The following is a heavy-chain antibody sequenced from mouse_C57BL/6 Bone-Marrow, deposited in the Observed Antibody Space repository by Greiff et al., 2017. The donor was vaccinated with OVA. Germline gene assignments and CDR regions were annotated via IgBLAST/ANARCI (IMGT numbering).Heavy chain of an antibody. CDR2: IYPRSGNT. V-gene: IGHV1-81*01. CDR3: ARGLGQAY. J-gene: IGHJ3*01. Sequence: QVHVKQSGAELARPGASVKLSCKASGYTFTSYGISWVKQRTGQGLEWIGEIYPRSGNTYYNEKFKGKATLTADKSSSTASMELRSLTSEDSAVYFCARGLGQAYWGQGTLVTVSA. CDR1: GYTFTSYG. D-gene: IGHD4-1*01.